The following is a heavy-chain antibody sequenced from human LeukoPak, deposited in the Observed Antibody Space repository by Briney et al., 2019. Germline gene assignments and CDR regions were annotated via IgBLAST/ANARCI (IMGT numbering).Heavy chain of an antibody. J-gene: IGHJ4*02. CDR3: AKAEGYDILTGLDY. CDR2: ISSGGDYI. Sequence: PGGSLRLSCAASGFTFSSYSMNWVRQAPGKGLEWVSSISSGGDYIYYADSVKGRFTISRDNSKNTLYLQMNSLRTEDTAVYYCAKAEGYDILTGLDYWGQGTLATVSS. V-gene: IGHV3-21*04. CDR1: GFTFSSYS. D-gene: IGHD3-9*01.